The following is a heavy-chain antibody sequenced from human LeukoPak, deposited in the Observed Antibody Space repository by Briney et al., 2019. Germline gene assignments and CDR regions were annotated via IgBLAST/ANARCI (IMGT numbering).Heavy chain of an antibody. CDR2: ISGNGHQT. J-gene: IGHJ4*02. CDR3: AKDANYYDSSGYLIPFDY. Sequence: GGSRRLSCSASGFTFSRFAMTWVRQLPGRGLEWVSSISGNGHQTYYADSVKGRFSVSRDNSKDILYLQMDSLRADDSALYYCAKDANYYDSSGYLIPFDYWGQGTLVTVSS. D-gene: IGHD3-22*01. CDR1: GFTFSRFA. V-gene: IGHV3-23*01.